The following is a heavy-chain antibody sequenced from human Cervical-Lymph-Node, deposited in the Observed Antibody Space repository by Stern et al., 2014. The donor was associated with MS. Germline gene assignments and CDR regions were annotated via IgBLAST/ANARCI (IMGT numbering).Heavy chain of an antibody. CDR2: IIPILATT. J-gene: IGHJ3*01. CDR3: ARPRTDGYNLHAFDF. Sequence: QVQLVQSGAEVKKPGSSVKVSCKASGDTFSIYAISWVRQAPGRGLEWMGGIIPILATTNYAQKFQGRVTITADESTRTAYMELSSLISEDTAVYYCARPRTDGYNLHAFDFWGQGTMVTVSS. V-gene: IGHV1-69*01. D-gene: IGHD5-24*01. CDR1: GDTFSIYA.